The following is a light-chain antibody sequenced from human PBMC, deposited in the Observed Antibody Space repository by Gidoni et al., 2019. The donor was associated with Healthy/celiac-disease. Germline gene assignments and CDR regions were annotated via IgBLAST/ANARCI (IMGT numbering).Light chain of an antibody. V-gene: IGLV3-1*01. CDR3: QAWDSSTAYVV. CDR2: QDS. Sequence: SYELTQPPSVSVSPGQTARITCSGYRLGVKYAGWYQKKPGQSPVLVIYQDSKRPSGIPERFSGSNSGNTATLTISGTQAMDEADYYCQAWDSSTAYVVFGGGTKLTVL. J-gene: IGLJ2*01. CDR1: RLGVKY.